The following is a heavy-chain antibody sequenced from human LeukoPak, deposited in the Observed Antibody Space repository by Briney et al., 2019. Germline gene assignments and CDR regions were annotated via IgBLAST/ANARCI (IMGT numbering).Heavy chain of an antibody. V-gene: IGHV4-59*01. Sequence: PSETLSLTCAVYGGSFSDYYWSWIRQPPGKGLEWIGYIYYSGSTNYNPSLKSRVTISVDTSKNQFSLKLSSVTAADTAVYYCARVDLWFFDYWGQGTLVTVSS. CDR3: ARVDLWFFDY. D-gene: IGHD3-10*01. CDR2: IYYSGST. CDR1: GGSFSDYY. J-gene: IGHJ4*02.